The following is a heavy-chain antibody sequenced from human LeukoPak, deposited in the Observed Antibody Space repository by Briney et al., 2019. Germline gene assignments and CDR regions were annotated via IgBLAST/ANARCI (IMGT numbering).Heavy chain of an antibody. J-gene: IGHJ4*02. V-gene: IGHV3-30*18. CDR1: GFTLSSHG. Sequence: GGSLRLSCAASGFTLSSHGMHWVRQAPGKGLEWVAFSSHDGTNRYYADSMQGRFTISRDNSKNTLFLQMSSLEPEDMAVYYCAKGATVAGYYLDLWGQGTLVIISS. CDR3: AKGATVAGYYLDL. CDR2: SSHDGTNR. D-gene: IGHD4-23*01.